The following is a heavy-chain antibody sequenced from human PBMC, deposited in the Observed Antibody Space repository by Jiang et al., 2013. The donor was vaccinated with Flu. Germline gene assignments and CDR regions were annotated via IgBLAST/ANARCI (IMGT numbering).Heavy chain of an antibody. V-gene: IGHV7-4-1*02. J-gene: IGHJ4*02. CDR2: INTNTGNP. CDR3: ARAPPRIAASPPGYGY. CDR1: TSYA. Sequence: TSYAMNWVRQAPGQGLEWMGWINTNTGNPTYAQGFTGRFVFSLDTSVSTAYLQISSLKAEDTAVYYCARAPPRIAASPPGYGYWGQGTLVTVSS. D-gene: IGHD6-13*01.